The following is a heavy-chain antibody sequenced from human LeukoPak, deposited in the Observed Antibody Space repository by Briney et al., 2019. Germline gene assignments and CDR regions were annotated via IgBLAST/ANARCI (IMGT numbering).Heavy chain of an antibody. CDR1: GYSISSGYY. J-gene: IGHJ4*02. D-gene: IGHD3-10*01. CDR2: INHSGST. CDR3: ARLGKSITMVRGVIMAFDY. Sequence: PSETLSLTCTVSGYSISSGYYWSWIRQPPGKGLEWIGEINHSGSTNYNPSLKSRVTISVDTSKNQFSLKLSSVTAADTAVYYCARLGKSITMVRGVIMAFDYWGQGTLVTVSS. V-gene: IGHV4-38-2*02.